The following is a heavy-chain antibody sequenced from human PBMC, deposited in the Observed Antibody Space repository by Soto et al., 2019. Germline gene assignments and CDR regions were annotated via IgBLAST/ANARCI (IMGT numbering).Heavy chain of an antibody. V-gene: IGHV1-8*01. D-gene: IGHD3-9*01. CDR1: GYAFTSYD. CDR2: MNPNSGNT. Sequence: ASVKVSCKASGYAFTSYDINWVRQATGQGLEWMGWMNPNSGNTGYAQKFQGRVTMTRNTSISTAYMELSSLRSEDTAVYYCARDPPYDILTGSYYYYGMDVWGQATMVTVSS. J-gene: IGHJ6*01. CDR3: ARDPPYDILTGSYYYYGMDV.